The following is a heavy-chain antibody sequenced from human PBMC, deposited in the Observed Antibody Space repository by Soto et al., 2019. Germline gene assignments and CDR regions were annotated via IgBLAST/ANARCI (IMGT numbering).Heavy chain of an antibody. V-gene: IGHV1-69*01. CDR2: IIPIFGTA. J-gene: IGHJ4*02. D-gene: IGHD3-10*01. Sequence: QVQLVQSGAEVKKPGSSVKVSCKASGGTFSSYAISWVRQAPGQGLEWMGGIIPIFGTANYAQKFQGRVTITADESTRTAYMELSSLRSEDTAVYYCARDRDYGSGSYYVPYFDYWGQGTLVTVSS. CDR3: ARDRDYGSGSYYVPYFDY. CDR1: GGTFSSYA.